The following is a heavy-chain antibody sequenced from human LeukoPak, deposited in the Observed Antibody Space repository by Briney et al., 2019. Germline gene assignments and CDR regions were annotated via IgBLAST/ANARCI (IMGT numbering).Heavy chain of an antibody. V-gene: IGHV3-23*01. Sequence: GGSLRLSCIASGFTFSDAWMSWVRQAPGKGLEWVSAMSSVTYYSDSVKGRFTISRDDSKSTLFLQMIRLRAEDTAVYYCRKAFFSGSGGNHKHFDSWGQGTLVTVSS. D-gene: IGHD3-10*01. CDR3: RKAFFSGSGGNHKHFDS. CDR2: MSSVT. CDR1: GFTFSDAW. J-gene: IGHJ4*02.